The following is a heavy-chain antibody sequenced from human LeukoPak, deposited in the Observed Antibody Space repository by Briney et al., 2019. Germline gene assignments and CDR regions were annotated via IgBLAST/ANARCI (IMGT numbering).Heavy chain of an antibody. CDR3: ARDLYSGSYYYYYGMDV. D-gene: IGHD1-26*01. J-gene: IGHJ6*02. CDR2: ISSSSSYI. Sequence: GGSLRLSCAASGFTFSSYAMSWVRQAPGKGLEWVSSISSSSSYIYYADSVKGRFTISRDNAKNSLYLQMNSLRAEDTAVYYCARDLYSGSYYYYYGMDVWGQGTTVTVSS. CDR1: GFTFSSYA. V-gene: IGHV3-21*01.